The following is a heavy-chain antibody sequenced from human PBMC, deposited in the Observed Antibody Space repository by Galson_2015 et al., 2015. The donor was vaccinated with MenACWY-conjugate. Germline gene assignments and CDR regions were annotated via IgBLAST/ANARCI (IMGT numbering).Heavy chain of an antibody. J-gene: IGHJ6*02. Sequence: CAISGDSVSSNSAAWNWIRQSPSRGLEWPGRTYYRSKWYNDYAVSVKSRITINPDTSKNQFSLQLNSVTPEDTAVYYCARSFTMIVVVTYGMDVWGQGTTVTVSS. D-gene: IGHD3-22*01. CDR3: ARSFTMIVVVTYGMDV. CDR2: TYYRSKWYN. CDR1: GDSVSSNSAA. V-gene: IGHV6-1*01.